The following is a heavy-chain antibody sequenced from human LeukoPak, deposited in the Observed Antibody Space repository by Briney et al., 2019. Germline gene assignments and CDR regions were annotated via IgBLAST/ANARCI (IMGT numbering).Heavy chain of an antibody. V-gene: IGHV1-69*13. D-gene: IGHD3-22*01. CDR1: GGTFSSYA. Sequence: ASVKVSCKASGGTFSSYAISWVRQAPGQGLEWMGGIIPIFGTANYAQKFQGRVTITADESTSTAYMELSSLRSEDTAVYYCAGYDSSGYYSTPKYGMDVWGHGTTVTVSS. J-gene: IGHJ6*02. CDR2: IIPIFGTA. CDR3: AGYDSSGYYSTPKYGMDV.